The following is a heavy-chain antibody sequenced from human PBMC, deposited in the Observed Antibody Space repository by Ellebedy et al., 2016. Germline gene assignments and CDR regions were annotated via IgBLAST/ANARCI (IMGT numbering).Heavy chain of an antibody. CDR1: GFTFSSYA. J-gene: IGHJ4*02. V-gene: IGHV3-23*01. Sequence: GESLKISCAASGFTFSSYAMSWVRQAPGKGLEWVSAISGSGGSTYYADSVKGRFTISRDNSKNTLYLQMNSLRAEDTAVYYCANLAAAAADDGYWGQGTLVTVSS. D-gene: IGHD6-13*01. CDR3: ANLAAAAADDGY. CDR2: ISGSGGST.